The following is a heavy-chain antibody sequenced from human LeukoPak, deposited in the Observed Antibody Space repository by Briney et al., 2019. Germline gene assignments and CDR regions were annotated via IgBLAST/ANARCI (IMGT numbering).Heavy chain of an antibody. D-gene: IGHD3-9*01. CDR2: INHSGSA. CDR1: GGSFSGYY. J-gene: IGHJ4*02. Sequence: SETLSLTCAVYGGSFSGYYWSWIRQPPGKGLEWIGEINHSGSANYNPSLKSRVTISVDTSKNQFSLKLSSVTAADTAVYYCARGRSTYYDILTGCLFDYWGQGTLVTVSS. V-gene: IGHV4-34*01. CDR3: ARGRSTYYDILTGCLFDY.